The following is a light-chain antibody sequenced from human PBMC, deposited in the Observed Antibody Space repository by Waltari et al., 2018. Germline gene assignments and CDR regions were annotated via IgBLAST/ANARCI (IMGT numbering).Light chain of an antibody. Sequence: SYVLTQPPSVAVAPGETARVTCGGNNIESKSVHWYQQKPGQAPVLVISYDSDRPSGILERFSGSNSGDTATLTISRVEAGDEADYYCQVWDANTDPGVFGTGTEVTVL. CDR2: YDS. CDR3: QVWDANTDPGV. CDR1: NIESKS. J-gene: IGLJ1*01. V-gene: IGLV3-21*01.